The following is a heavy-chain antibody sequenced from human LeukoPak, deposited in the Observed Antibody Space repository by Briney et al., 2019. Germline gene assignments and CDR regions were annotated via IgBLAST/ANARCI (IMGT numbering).Heavy chain of an antibody. Sequence: ASVKVSCKASGYTFTGYYMHWVRQAPGQGLEWMGWISGYNGNTNYAEKLQGRVTMTTDTSTSTAYMELRSLRSDDTAVYYCARVRSGWYSEDAFDIWGQGTMVTVSS. CDR3: ARVRSGWYSEDAFDI. J-gene: IGHJ3*02. CDR2: ISGYNGNT. D-gene: IGHD6-19*01. CDR1: GYTFTGYY. V-gene: IGHV1-18*04.